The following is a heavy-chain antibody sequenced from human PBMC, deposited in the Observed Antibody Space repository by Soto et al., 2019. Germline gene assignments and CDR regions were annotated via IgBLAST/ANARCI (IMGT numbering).Heavy chain of an antibody. D-gene: IGHD3-3*01. V-gene: IGHV4-31*03. CDR2: IYYSGST. Sequence: SETLSLTCTVSGGSISSGGYYWSWIRQHPGKGLEWIGYIYYSGSTYYNPSLKSRVTVSVDTSKNQFSLKLSSVTAADTAVYYCARDGLRFLEWSPVPPYGMDVWGQGTTVTVSS. J-gene: IGHJ6*02. CDR1: GGSISSGGYY. CDR3: ARDGLRFLEWSPVPPYGMDV.